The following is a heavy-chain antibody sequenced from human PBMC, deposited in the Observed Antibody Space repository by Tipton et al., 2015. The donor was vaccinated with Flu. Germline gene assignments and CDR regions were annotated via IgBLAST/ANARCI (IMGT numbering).Heavy chain of an antibody. D-gene: IGHD3-10*01. J-gene: IGHJ3*02. CDR3: ARGRWFDALDI. V-gene: IGHV4-34*01. CDR1: GGSFSGDY. CDR2: VNHSGST. Sequence: TLSLTCVVYGGSFSGDYCSWIRQPPGKGLEWIGEVNHSGSTNYNPSLKSRVTISVDTSKNQFSLNLNSVTAADTAVYYCARGRWFDALDIWGQGTMVTVSS.